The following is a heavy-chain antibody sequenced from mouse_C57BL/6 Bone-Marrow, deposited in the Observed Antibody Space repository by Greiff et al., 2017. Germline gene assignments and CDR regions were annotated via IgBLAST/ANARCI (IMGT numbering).Heavy chain of an antibody. V-gene: IGHV1-69*01. CDR1: GYTFTSYW. CDR3: ALWLRRAY. Sequence: QVQLQQPGAELVMPGASVKLSCKASGYTFTSYWMHWVKQRPGQGLEWIGEIDPSDSYTNYNQKFKGKSTLTLDKSSSTAYMQLSSLTSEDSAVYYCALWLRRAYWGQGTLVTVSA. CDR2: IDPSDSYT. D-gene: IGHD2-2*01. J-gene: IGHJ3*01.